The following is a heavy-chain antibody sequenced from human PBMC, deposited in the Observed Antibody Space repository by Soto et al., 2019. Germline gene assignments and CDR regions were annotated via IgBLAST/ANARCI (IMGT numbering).Heavy chain of an antibody. CDR2: ISGSGGST. D-gene: IGHD3-3*01. J-gene: IGHJ4*02. Sequence: GGSLRLSCAASGFTFSSYAMSWVRQAPGKGLEWVSAISGSGGSTYYADSVKGRFTISRDNSKNTLYLQMNSLRAEDTAVYYCAKVSHSLPRYDFWSGPEGNFDYWGQGTLVTVSS. CDR3: AKVSHSLPRYDFWSGPEGNFDY. V-gene: IGHV3-23*01. CDR1: GFTFSSYA.